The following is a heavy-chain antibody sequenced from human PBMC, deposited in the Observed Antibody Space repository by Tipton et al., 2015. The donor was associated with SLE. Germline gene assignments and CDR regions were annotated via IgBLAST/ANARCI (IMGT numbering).Heavy chain of an antibody. CDR2: IFYSGST. Sequence: LRLSCAVAGGSISSGGYSWSWIRQPPGKVLEWIGYIFYSGSTNYNPSLKSRVTISVDTSKNQFSLKLSSVTAADTAVYYCAREEYSSGWLAYWGQGTLVTVSS. D-gene: IGHD6-19*01. CDR3: AREEYSSGWLAY. J-gene: IGHJ4*02. V-gene: IGHV4-61*08. CDR1: GGSISSGGYS.